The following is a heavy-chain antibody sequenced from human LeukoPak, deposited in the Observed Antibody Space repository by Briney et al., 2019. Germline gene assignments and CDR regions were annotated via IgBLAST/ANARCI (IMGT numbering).Heavy chain of an antibody. CDR1: GGSFSGYY. J-gene: IGHJ6*03. Sequence: SETLSLTCAVYGGSFSGYYWNWIRQPPGEGLEWLGEINHSGKTNYNPFLKSRVTVSVDTSKNQFSLKLSSVTAADTAVYFCARGWLRPDPRFYFSMDVWGKGITVTVSS. CDR3: ARGWLRPDPRFYFSMDV. CDR2: INHSGKT. V-gene: IGHV4-34*01. D-gene: IGHD5-12*01.